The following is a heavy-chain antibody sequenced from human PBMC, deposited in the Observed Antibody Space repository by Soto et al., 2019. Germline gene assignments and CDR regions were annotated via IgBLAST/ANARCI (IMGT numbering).Heavy chain of an antibody. CDR3: AKGSVLWFGERYNWFEP. J-gene: IGHJ5*02. CDR2: ISGSGGST. Sequence: GGSLRLSCAASGFTFSSYAMSWVRQAPGKGLEWVSAISGSGGSTYYADSVNGRFTISRDNSKNTLYLQMNSLRAEDTAVYYCAKGSVLWFGERYNWFEPWGQRTMVTVAS. V-gene: IGHV3-23*01. D-gene: IGHD3-10*01. CDR1: GFTFSSYA.